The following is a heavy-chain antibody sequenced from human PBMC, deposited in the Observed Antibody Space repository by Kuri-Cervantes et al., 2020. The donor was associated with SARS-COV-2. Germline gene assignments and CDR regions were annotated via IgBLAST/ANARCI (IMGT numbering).Heavy chain of an antibody. CDR1: GFAFSSYA. Sequence: GGSLRLSCAASGFAFSSYALHWVRRAPGKGLVWVSRINPDGSYTNNADSVKGRFTLPRDNAKNMLFLQMNSLRAEDTAVYYCVRDGDHWNFDYWGQGTLVTVSS. D-gene: IGHD1-1*01. V-gene: IGHV3-74*01. CDR3: VRDGDHWNFDY. CDR2: INPDGSYT. J-gene: IGHJ4*02.